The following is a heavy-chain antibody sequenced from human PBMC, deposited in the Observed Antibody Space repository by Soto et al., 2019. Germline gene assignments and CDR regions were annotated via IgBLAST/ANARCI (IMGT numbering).Heavy chain of an antibody. Sequence: GGSLRLSCATSGFTFSTYAMHWVRQAPGKGLEYVSAISSNGRSTYYANSVKGRFTISRDNSKNTLYLQMDSPRAEDMAVYYCARDRCTNGVCYAPSDYWGQGTLVTVSS. CDR1: GFTFSTYA. D-gene: IGHD2-8*01. V-gene: IGHV3-64*01. CDR2: ISSNGRST. CDR3: ARDRCTNGVCYAPSDY. J-gene: IGHJ4*02.